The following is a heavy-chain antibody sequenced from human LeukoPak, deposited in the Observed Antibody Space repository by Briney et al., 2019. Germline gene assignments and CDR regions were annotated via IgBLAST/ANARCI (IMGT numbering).Heavy chain of an antibody. CDR2: IKQDGSEK. J-gene: IGHJ4*02. CDR3: ARCGAAREYDILTGIFDY. D-gene: IGHD3-9*01. V-gene: IGHV3-7*01. Sequence: GGSLRLSCAASGFTFSSYWMSWVRQAPGKGLEWVANIKQDGSEKYYVDSVKGRFTISRDNAKNSLYLQMNSLRAEDTAVYYRARCGAAREYDILTGIFDYWGQGTLVTVSS. CDR1: GFTFSSYW.